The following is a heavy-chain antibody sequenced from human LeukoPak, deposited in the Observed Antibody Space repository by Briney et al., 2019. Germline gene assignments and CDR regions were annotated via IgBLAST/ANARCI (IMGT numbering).Heavy chain of an antibody. CDR1: GGSISSGGYS. J-gene: IGHJ3*02. CDR2: LYHSGST. Sequence: SHTLSLTGAVSGGSISSGGYSWSWIRQAPGKGLEWIGYLYHSGSTYYNPSLKSRVTISLDRSKNQFSLKLSSVTAADTAVYYCARVGKDYGAYVGAFDIWGQGTMVTVSS. V-gene: IGHV4-30-2*01. D-gene: IGHD4-17*01. CDR3: ARVGKDYGAYVGAFDI.